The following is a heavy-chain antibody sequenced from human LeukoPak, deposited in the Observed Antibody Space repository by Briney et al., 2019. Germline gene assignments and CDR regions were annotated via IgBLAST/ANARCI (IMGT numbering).Heavy chain of an antibody. D-gene: IGHD3-22*01. Sequence: GGSLRLSCAASGFTFSDYYMSWIRRAPGKGLEWVSYSSSGAGTIYYADSVKGRFTISRDNAKNSLYLHMNSLRAEDTAVYYCARGLRAYYDSSGYYAFEYWGQGTLVTVSS. CDR1: GFTFSDYY. V-gene: IGHV3-11*01. J-gene: IGHJ4*02. CDR2: SSSGAGTI. CDR3: ARGLRAYYDSSGYYAFEY.